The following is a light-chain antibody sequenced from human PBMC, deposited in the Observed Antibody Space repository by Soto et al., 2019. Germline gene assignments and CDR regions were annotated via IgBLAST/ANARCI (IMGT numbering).Light chain of an antibody. J-gene: IGKJ4*01. CDR1: QSLPHSNGYNY. Sequence: DIVMTRSPLSLPVTPGEPASISCRSSQSLPHSNGYNYLDWYLQKPGQSPQLLIYLGSNRASGVPDRFSGSGSGTDFTLKISRXEAEDVGVYYCMQALQTPLTFGGGTKVDTK. V-gene: IGKV2-28*01. CDR2: LGS. CDR3: MQALQTPLT.